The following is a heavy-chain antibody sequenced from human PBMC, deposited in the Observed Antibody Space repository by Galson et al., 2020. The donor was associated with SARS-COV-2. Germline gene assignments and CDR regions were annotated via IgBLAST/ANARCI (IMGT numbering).Heavy chain of an antibody. CDR2: VSYTGRT. J-gene: IGHJ4*02. CDR1: GGSVSNGGHF. V-gene: IGHV4-31*03. CDR3: ATLTIFGVVSYFDY. D-gene: IGHD3-3*01. Sequence: SETLSLTCSVSGGSVSNGGHFWSWIRQYPGQGLEWIGYVSYTGRTHYNPSLKSRITMSLDTSTNQFSLQLTSVTAADTAMYYCATLTIFGVVSYFDYWGQGTLVNVPS.